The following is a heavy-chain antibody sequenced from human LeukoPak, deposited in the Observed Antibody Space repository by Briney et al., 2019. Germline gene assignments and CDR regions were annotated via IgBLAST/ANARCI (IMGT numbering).Heavy chain of an antibody. CDR2: INAGNGNT. CDR1: GYTFTSYA. Sequence: ASVKVSCKASGYTFTSYAMHWVRQAPGQRLEWMGWINAGNGNTKYSQKFQGRVTITRDTSASTAYMELSSLRSEDTAVYYCARSRQWLAKDFDYWGQGTLVTVSS. D-gene: IGHD6-19*01. V-gene: IGHV1-3*01. CDR3: ARSRQWLAKDFDY. J-gene: IGHJ4*02.